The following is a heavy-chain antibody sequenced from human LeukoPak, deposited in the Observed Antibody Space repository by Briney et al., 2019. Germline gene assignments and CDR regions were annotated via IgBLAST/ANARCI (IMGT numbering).Heavy chain of an antibody. CDR1: GDSISTSSYY. Sequence: SETLSLTCTISGDSISTSSYYWGWIRQPPGKGLEWIGSIYYSGNTYYNPSLKSRVTMSVDTSKNQFSLKLSSVTAADTAVYYCARDTYYYGSGAYYFNYWGQGTLVTVSS. D-gene: IGHD3-10*01. CDR2: IYYSGNT. V-gene: IGHV4-39*07. CDR3: ARDTYYYGSGAYYFNY. J-gene: IGHJ4*02.